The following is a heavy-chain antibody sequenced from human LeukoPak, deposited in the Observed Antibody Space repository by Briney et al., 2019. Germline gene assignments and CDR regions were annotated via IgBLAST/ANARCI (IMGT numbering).Heavy chain of an antibody. CDR3: ARDRAVAGAYYFDY. Sequence: ASVKVSCKASGGTFSSYAISWVRRAPGQGLEWMGRIIPIFGTANYAQKFQGRVTITTDESTSTAYMELSSLRSEDTAVYYCARDRAVAGAYYFDYWGQGTLVTVSS. CDR1: GGTFSSYA. V-gene: IGHV1-69*05. CDR2: IIPIFGTA. J-gene: IGHJ4*02. D-gene: IGHD6-19*01.